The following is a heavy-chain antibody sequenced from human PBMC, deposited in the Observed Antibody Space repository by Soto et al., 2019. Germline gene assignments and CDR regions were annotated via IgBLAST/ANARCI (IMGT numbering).Heavy chain of an antibody. V-gene: IGHV4-30-4*01. CDR1: GGSISSGDYY. Sequence: QVQLQESGPGLVKPSQTLSLTCTVSGGSISSGDYYWSWIRQPPGKGLEWIGYIYYSGITYYNPCLMRRVTISVDTSQNQFALKLTSVTAADTAVYYCASDLGGSGRELGYWGQGTLVTVSS. J-gene: IGHJ4*02. CDR3: ASDLGGSGRELGY. CDR2: IYYSGIT. D-gene: IGHD3-10*01.